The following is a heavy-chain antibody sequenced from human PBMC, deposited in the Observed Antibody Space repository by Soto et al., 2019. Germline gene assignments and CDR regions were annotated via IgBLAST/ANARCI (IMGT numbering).Heavy chain of an antibody. D-gene: IGHD4-17*01. Sequence: AQLVESGGSLVKPGGSLRLSCAASGFSFGDYIMNWVRQAPGRGLEWVASISHSGSYIFYADSVKGRFTISRDKSRDSLYLQMNSLRVDDTAIYYCASHGDYCVTTSNCFIAFDIWGQGTRVTVSS. J-gene: IGHJ3*02. CDR1: GFSFGDYI. V-gene: IGHV3-21*01. CDR2: ISHSGSYI. CDR3: ASHGDYCVTTSNCFIAFDI.